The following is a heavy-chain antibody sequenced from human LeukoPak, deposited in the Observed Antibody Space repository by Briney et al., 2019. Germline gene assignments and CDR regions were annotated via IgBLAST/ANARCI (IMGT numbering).Heavy chain of an antibody. CDR1: GFTFSSYA. Sequence: PGGSLRLSCAASGFTFSSYAMSWVHQAPGKGLEWDSAISGSGGSTYYADSVKGRFTISRDNSKNTLYLQMNSLRAEDTAVYYCANVLLWFGELFPDYWGQGTLVTVSS. CDR3: ANVLLWFGELFPDY. J-gene: IGHJ4*02. D-gene: IGHD3-10*01. V-gene: IGHV3-23*01. CDR2: ISGSGGST.